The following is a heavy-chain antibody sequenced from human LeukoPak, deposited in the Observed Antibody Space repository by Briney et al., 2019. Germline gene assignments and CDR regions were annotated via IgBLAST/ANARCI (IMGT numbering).Heavy chain of an antibody. V-gene: IGHV4-59*11. CDR1: WGYICSLY. CDR3: VRLHYYGSGSYFINYDYYMDV. Sequence: SETPSLTRNVSWGYICSLYWRWSPQHPRKRPEWNGYILYSGSTNYNATLRSRVAMSVDPSKSQFSLKLSSVTAADTALYYCVRLHYYGSGSYFINYDYYMDVWGKGTTVTVSS. J-gene: IGHJ6*03. CDR2: ILYSGST. D-gene: IGHD3-10*01.